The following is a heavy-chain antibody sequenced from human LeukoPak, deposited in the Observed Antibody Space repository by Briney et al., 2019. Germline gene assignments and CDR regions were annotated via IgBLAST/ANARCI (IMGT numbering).Heavy chain of an antibody. J-gene: IGHJ4*02. CDR3: ARDSHYSGSYLFDY. CDR1: GGTFSSYA. CDR2: INPSGGST. Sequence: ASVKVSCKASGGTFSSYAISWVRQAPGQGLEWMGIINPSGGSTSYAQKFQGRVTMTRDMSTSTVYMELSSLRSEDTAVYYCARDSHYSGSYLFDYWGQGTLVTVSS. V-gene: IGHV1-46*01. D-gene: IGHD1-26*01.